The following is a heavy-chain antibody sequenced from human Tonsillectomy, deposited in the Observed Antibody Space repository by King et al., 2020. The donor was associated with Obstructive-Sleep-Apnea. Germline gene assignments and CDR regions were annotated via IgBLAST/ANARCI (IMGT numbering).Heavy chain of an antibody. D-gene: IGHD6-6*01. CDR3: AKNLLDSSSSDYYYYYGMDV. CDR1: GYTFSSYD. Sequence: QLVQSGGGLVQPGGSLRLSCAASGYTFSSYDMTWVRQAPGKGLECVSSISGSGDKTYYADSVKGLFTISRDNSKNTLYLQMNSLRAEDTAVYYCAKNLLDSSSSDYYYYYGMDVWGQGTPVTVSS. J-gene: IGHJ6*02. V-gene: IGHV3-23*04. CDR2: ISGSGDKT.